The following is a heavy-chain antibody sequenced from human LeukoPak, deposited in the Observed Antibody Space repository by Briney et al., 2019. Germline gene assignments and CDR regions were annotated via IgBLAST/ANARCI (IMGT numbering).Heavy chain of an antibody. J-gene: IGHJ5*02. Sequence: PSETLSLTCAVYGGSFSGYYWSWIRQPPGKGPEWIGEINHSGSTNYNPSLKSRVTISVDTSKNQFSLKLSSVTAADTAVYYCARAEQQLVPFDPWGQGTLVTVSS. V-gene: IGHV4-34*01. CDR2: INHSGST. CDR1: GGSFSGYY. D-gene: IGHD6-13*01. CDR3: ARAEQQLVPFDP.